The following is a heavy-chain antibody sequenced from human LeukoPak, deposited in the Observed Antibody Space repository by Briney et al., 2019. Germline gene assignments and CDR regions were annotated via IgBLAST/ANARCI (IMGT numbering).Heavy chain of an antibody. Sequence: PSETLSLTCTVSGGSISSYYWSWLRQPPGKGLEWIGHIYYSGSTNYNPSLKSRVTISVDTSKNQFSLKLSSVTAADTAVYYCATHGYSYGDYYYYYGMDVWGQGTTVTVSS. CDR1: GGSISSYY. CDR3: ATHGYSYGDYYYYYGMDV. D-gene: IGHD5-18*01. CDR2: IYYSGST. V-gene: IGHV4-59*01. J-gene: IGHJ6*02.